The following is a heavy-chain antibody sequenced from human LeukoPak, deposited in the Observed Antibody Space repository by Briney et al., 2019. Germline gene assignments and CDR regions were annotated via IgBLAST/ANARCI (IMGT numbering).Heavy chain of an antibody. CDR3: AKVFSYSSSSRGGY. Sequence: GGSLRLSCAASGFTFSSYAMSWVRQAPGKGLEWVSAISGSGGSTYYADSVKGRFTVSRDNSKNTLYLQMNSLRAEDTAVYYCAKVFSYSSSSRGGYWGQGTLVTVSS. V-gene: IGHV3-23*01. D-gene: IGHD6-6*01. CDR1: GFTFSSYA. J-gene: IGHJ4*02. CDR2: ISGSGGST.